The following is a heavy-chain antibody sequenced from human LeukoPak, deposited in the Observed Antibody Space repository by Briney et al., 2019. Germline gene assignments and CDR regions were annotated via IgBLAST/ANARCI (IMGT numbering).Heavy chain of an antibody. CDR1: GFTFSSYW. Sequence: GGSLRLSCAASGFTFSSYWMHWVRQAPGKGLEWVGRIKSKTDGGTTDYAAPVKGRFTISRDDSKNTLYLQMNSLKTEDTAVYYCTTALVYCSSTSCYPYYGMDVWGQGTTVTVSS. J-gene: IGHJ6*02. CDR2: IKSKTDGGTT. CDR3: TTALVYCSSTSCYPYYGMDV. V-gene: IGHV3-15*01. D-gene: IGHD2-2*01.